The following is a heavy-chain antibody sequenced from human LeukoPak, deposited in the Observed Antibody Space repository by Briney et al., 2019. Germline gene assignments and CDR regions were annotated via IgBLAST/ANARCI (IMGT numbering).Heavy chain of an antibody. J-gene: IGHJ3*02. CDR2: IIPIFGTA. CDR3: ARAATTVTTEDAFDI. CDR1: GGTFSSYA. D-gene: IGHD4-17*01. V-gene: IGHV1-69*13. Sequence: ASVKVSCKASGGTFSSYAISWVRQAPGQGLEWMGGIIPIFGTANYAQKFQGRVTITADESTSTAYMELSSLRSEDTAVYYCARAATTVTTEDAFDIWGQGTMVTVSS.